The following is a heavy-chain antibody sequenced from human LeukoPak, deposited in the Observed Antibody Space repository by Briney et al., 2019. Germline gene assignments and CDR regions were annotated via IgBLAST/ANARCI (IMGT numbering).Heavy chain of an antibody. D-gene: IGHD2-8*02. Sequence: SETLSLTCTVSGDSISNSFRWSWVRQPPGKGLDWIGEISHTGSTKYNPSLKNRVTISRDSSKNQFSLKLNSVTAADTATYYCTRSAGWWSLDYWGQGALVTVSS. V-gene: IGHV4-4*02. CDR2: ISHTGST. CDR1: GDSISNSFR. CDR3: TRSAGWWSLDY. J-gene: IGHJ4*02.